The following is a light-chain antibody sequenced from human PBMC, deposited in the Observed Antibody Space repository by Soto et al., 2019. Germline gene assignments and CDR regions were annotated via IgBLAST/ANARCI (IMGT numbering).Light chain of an antibody. V-gene: IGKV3-15*01. J-gene: IGKJ3*01. Sequence: EIVMTQSPGTLSVSPGERATLSCRASQSVSVNLAWYQQKPGQAPRLLIYGVSTRATGIPARFSGSESGTEFTLTIRSLQYEDFAVYYCQQYNDWPFTFGPGTKVDIK. CDR2: GVS. CDR3: QQYNDWPFT. CDR1: QSVSVN.